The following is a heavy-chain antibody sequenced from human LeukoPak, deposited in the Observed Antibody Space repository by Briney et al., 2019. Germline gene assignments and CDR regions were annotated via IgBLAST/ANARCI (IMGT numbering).Heavy chain of an antibody. Sequence: GGSLRLSCVASGFTFSSYGMHWVRQAPGKGLEWVAFIRYDGSNKYYADSVKGRFTISGDNSKNTLYLQMNSLRAEDTAVYYCLGIAVAGTDYWGQGTLVTVSS. J-gene: IGHJ4*02. D-gene: IGHD6-19*01. V-gene: IGHV3-30*02. CDR1: GFTFSSYG. CDR3: LGIAVAGTDY. CDR2: IRYDGSNK.